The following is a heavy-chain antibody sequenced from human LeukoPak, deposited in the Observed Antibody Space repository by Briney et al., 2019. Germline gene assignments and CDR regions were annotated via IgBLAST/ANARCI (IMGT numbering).Heavy chain of an antibody. J-gene: IGHJ5*02. D-gene: IGHD1-7*01. CDR2: INHSGST. CDR1: GGSFSGYY. Sequence: PSETLSLTCAVYGGSFSGYYWSWIRQPPGKGLEWIGEINHSGSTNYSPSLKSRVTISADTSKNQFSLKLSSVTAADTAVYYCARVYNWNWSWFDPWGQGTLVTVSS. V-gene: IGHV4-34*01. CDR3: ARVYNWNWSWFDP.